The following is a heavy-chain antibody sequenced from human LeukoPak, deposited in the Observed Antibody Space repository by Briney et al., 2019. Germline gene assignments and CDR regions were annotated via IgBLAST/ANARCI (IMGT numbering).Heavy chain of an antibody. CDR1: GFTVSSNY. Sequence: PGGSLRLSCAASGFTVSSNYMSWVRQAPGKGLEWVSVTYSGGSTYYADSVKGRFTISRDNSKNTLYPQMNSLRAEDTAVYYCARLFEYSSSSSLDYWGQGTLVTVSS. D-gene: IGHD6-6*01. CDR3: ARLFEYSSSSSLDY. V-gene: IGHV3-53*01. J-gene: IGHJ4*02. CDR2: TYSGGST.